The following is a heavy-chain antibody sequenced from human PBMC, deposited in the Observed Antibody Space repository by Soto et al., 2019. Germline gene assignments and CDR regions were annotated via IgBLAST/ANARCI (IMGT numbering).Heavy chain of an antibody. CDR2: IYFTGST. D-gene: IGHD6-19*01. J-gene: IGHJ4*02. V-gene: IGHV4-61*01. CDR3: ARDDGQWLVLVPLDY. CDR1: GGAVSSGTYY. Sequence: SETLSLTCTVSGGAVSSGTYYWSWIRQPPGKGLEWIGHIYFTGSTNYNPSLKSRVTMSLDTSRNQFSLKLSSVTAADTAVYYCARDDGQWLVLVPLDYWGQGTLVTVSS.